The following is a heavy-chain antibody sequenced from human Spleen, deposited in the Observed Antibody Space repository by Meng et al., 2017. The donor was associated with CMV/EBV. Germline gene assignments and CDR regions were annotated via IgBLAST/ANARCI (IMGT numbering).Heavy chain of an antibody. CDR1: YTFTNYG. J-gene: IGHJ5*02. D-gene: IGHD3-16*01. Sequence: YTFTNYGITWVRQAPGQGLEWMGWISGHNGNTKYAQKLQGRVTMTTDTSTTTAYMELRSLRSDDTAVYYCARGVREYVWGNYLYWFDPWGQGSLVTVSS. V-gene: IGHV1-18*01. CDR2: ISGHNGNT. CDR3: ARGVREYVWGNYLYWFDP.